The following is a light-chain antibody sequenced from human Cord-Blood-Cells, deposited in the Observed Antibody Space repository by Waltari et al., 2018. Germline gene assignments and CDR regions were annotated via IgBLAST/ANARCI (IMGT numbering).Light chain of an antibody. J-gene: IGKJ3*01. CDR3: QQSYSTPFT. V-gene: IGKV1-39*01. CDR2: AAS. CDR1: QSISSY. Sequence: DIQMTQSPSSLSASVGDRVTITCRASQSISSYLIWYQQKPGKAPKLLIYAASSLQSGVPSRFSGSVSGTDFTLTISSLQPEDFATYYCQQSYSTPFTFGPGTKVDIK.